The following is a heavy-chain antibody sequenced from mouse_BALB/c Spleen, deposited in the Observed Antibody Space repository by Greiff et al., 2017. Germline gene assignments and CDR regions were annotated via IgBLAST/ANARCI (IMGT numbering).Heavy chain of an antibody. V-gene: IGHV1S56*01. Sequence: QVQLKESGPELVKPGASVRISCKASGYTFTSYYIHWVKQRPGQGLEWIGWIYPGNVNTKYNEKFKGKATLTADKSSSTAYMQLSSLTSEDSAVYFCARQLATVPAWFAYWGQGTLVTVSA. D-gene: IGHD1-1*01. CDR3: ARQLATVPAWFAY. CDR2: IYPGNVNT. J-gene: IGHJ3*01. CDR1: GYTFTSYY.